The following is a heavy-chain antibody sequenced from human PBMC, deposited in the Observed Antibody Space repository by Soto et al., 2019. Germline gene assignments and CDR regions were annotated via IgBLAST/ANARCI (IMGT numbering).Heavy chain of an antibody. CDR3: AKDDFNEVVVAATPFDY. CDR1: GGSISSYY. CDR2: IYYSGST. D-gene: IGHD2-15*01. Sequence: QVQLQESGPGLVKPSETLSLTCTVSGGSISSYYWNWIRQPPGKGLEWIGYIYYSGSTNYNPSLKSRVTISVDTSKNQFSLKLSSVTAADTAVYYCAKDDFNEVVVAATPFDYWGQGTLVTVSS. V-gene: IGHV4-59*01. J-gene: IGHJ4*02.